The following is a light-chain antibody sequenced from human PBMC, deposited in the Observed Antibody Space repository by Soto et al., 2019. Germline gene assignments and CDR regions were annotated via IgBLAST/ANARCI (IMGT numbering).Light chain of an antibody. CDR3: QQYGSLSWT. CDR2: GAS. Sequence: DIVLTQSPGTLSLSPGERATLSCRASQSVSSNYLAWYQQKPGQAPRLLIHGASTRATGVPDRFSGSGSGKDFTLTISRLEAEDFAVYHCQQYGSLSWTFGQGTKVEIK. J-gene: IGKJ1*01. V-gene: IGKV3-20*01. CDR1: QSVSSNY.